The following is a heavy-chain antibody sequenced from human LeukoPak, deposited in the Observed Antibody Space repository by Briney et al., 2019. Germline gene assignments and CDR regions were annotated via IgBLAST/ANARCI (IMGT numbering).Heavy chain of an antibody. D-gene: IGHD6-19*01. CDR1: GGSSSGYY. J-gene: IGHJ6*02. CDR3: ARGRGSSGWYYYGMDV. CDR2: INHSGST. V-gene: IGHV4-34*01. Sequence: PSETLSLTCAVYGGSSSGYYWSWIRQPPGKGLEWIGEINHSGSTNYNPSLKSRVTISVDTSKNQFSLKLSSVTAADTAVYYCARGRGSSGWYYYGMDVWGQGTTVTVSS.